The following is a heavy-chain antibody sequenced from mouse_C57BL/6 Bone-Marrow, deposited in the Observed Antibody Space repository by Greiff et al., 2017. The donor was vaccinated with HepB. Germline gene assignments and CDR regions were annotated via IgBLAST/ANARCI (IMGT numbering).Heavy chain of an antibody. V-gene: IGHV5-17*01. CDR2: ISSGSSTI. D-gene: IGHD3-2*02. CDR3: ARTFSGPFDY. J-gene: IGHJ2*01. Sequence: EVKLQESGGGLVKPGGSLKLSCAASGFTFSDYGMHWVRQAPEKGLEWVAYISSGSSTIYYADTVKGRFTISRDNAKNTLFLQMTSLRSEDTAMYYCARTFSGPFDYWGQGTTLTVSS. CDR1: GFTFSDYG.